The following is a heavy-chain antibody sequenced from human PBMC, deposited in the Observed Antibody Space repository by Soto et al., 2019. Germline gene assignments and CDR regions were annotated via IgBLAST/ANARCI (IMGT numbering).Heavy chain of an antibody. CDR1: VLTFSSYN. V-gene: IGHV3-48*01. CDR3: ARRLPAATGPAFDI. J-gene: IGHJ3*02. Sequence: GGSLRLSCAASVLTFSSYNMNWVRQAPGKGLEWVSYISSTSSTLYYADSVKGRFTISRDNAKNSLYLQMNSLRAEDTAVYYCARRLPAATGPAFDIWGQGTMVTVSS. D-gene: IGHD2-2*01. CDR2: ISSTSSTL.